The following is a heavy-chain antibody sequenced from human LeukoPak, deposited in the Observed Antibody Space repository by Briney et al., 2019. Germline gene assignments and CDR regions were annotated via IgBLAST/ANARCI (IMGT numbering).Heavy chain of an antibody. V-gene: IGHV4-34*01. Sequence: SETLSLTCAVYGGSFSGYYWSWIRQPPGKGLEWIGEINHSGSTNYNPSLKSRVTISVDTSKNQFSLKLSSVTAADTAVYYCARDTPKDIVVVVAATRGDAFDIWGQGTMVTVSS. CDR3: ARDTPKDIVVVVAATRGDAFDI. CDR1: GGSFSGYY. J-gene: IGHJ3*02. CDR2: INHSGST. D-gene: IGHD2-15*01.